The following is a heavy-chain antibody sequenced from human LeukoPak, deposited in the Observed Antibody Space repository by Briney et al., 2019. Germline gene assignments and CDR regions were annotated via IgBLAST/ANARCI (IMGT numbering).Heavy chain of an antibody. J-gene: IGHJ1*01. CDR1: GFTVSNNY. D-gene: IGHD3-10*01. CDR3: ARDYYGPGSYYSAEYFQH. CDR2: IYSGGST. Sequence: GGSLRLSCAASGFTVSNNYMSWVRQAPGKGLEWVSIIYSGGSTYYADSVKGRFTISRDNSKNTLYLQMNSLRAEDTAVYYCARDYYGPGSYYSAEYFQHWGQGTLVTVSS. V-gene: IGHV3-66*01.